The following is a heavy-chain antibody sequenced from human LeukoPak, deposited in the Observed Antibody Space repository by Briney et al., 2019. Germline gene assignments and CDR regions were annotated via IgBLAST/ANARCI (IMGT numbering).Heavy chain of an antibody. Sequence: EASETLSLTCTVSGGSISSGSYYYSWIRQPAGKGLEWIGHIYYLGTTTYNPSLRSRVTISMDASKNQFSLNLTSVTAADTAVYYCAVTWNADRTFAPWGQGILVTVS. CDR3: AVTWNADRTFAP. D-gene: IGHD1-1*01. CDR1: GGSISSGSYY. J-gene: IGHJ5*02. CDR2: IYYLGTT. V-gene: IGHV4-61*10.